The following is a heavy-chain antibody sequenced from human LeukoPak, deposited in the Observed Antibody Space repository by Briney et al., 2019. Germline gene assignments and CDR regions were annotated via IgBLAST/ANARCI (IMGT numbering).Heavy chain of an antibody. D-gene: IGHD2-21*02. V-gene: IGHV3-53*01. CDR2: IYSGGST. J-gene: IGHJ4*02. Sequence: PGGSLRLSCAASGFTFSSNYMSWVRQAPGKGLEWVSVIYSGGSTYYADSVKGRFTISRDNSKNTLYPQMNSLRAEDTAVYYCASGKVVTAILGYWGQGTLVTVSS. CDR3: ASGKVVTAILGY. CDR1: GFTFSSNY.